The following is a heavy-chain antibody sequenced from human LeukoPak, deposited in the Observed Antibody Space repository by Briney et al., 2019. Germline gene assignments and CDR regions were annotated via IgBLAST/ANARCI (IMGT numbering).Heavy chain of an antibody. CDR3: ASEIIAAAGTPDYYYGMDV. V-gene: IGHV1-46*01. D-gene: IGHD6-13*01. Sequence: RASVKVSCKASRYTFTSYYMHWVRQAPGQGLEWMGIINPSGGSTSYAQKFQGRVTMTRDTSTSTVYMELSSLRSEDTAVYYCASEIIAAAGTPDYYYGMDVWGQGTTVTVSS. J-gene: IGHJ6*02. CDR2: INPSGGST. CDR1: RYTFTSYY.